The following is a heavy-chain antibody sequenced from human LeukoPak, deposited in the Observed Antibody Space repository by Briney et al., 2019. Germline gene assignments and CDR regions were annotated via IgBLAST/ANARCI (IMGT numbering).Heavy chain of an antibody. CDR1: GGSISSGVYY. CDR3: AATSNYVDY. V-gene: IGHV4-61*09. Sequence: SETLSLTCTVSGGSISSGVYYWSWIRQPAGKGLEWNGHIYTSGTTNYNPSLKSRVTISVDTSKNQFSLKLSSVTAADTAVYYCAATSNYVDYWGQGTLVTVSS. CDR2: IYTSGTT. J-gene: IGHJ4*02. D-gene: IGHD2-2*01.